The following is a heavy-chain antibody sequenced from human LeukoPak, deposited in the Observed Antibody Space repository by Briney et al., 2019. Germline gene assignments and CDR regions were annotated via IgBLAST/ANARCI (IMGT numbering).Heavy chain of an antibody. CDR2: IYYSGST. CDR3: ARWAAGVTAYDY. J-gene: IGHJ4*02. CDR1: GGSVSSGSYY. D-gene: IGHD2-21*02. Sequence: SETLSLTCTVSGGSVSSGSYYWSWIRQPPGKGLEWIGYIYYSGSTNYNPSLKSRVTIPVDTSKNQFSLKLSSVTAADTAVYYCARWAAGVTAYDYWGQGTLVTVSS. V-gene: IGHV4-61*01.